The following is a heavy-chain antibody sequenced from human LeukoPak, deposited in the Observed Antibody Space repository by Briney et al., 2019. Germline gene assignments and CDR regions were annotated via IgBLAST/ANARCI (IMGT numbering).Heavy chain of an antibody. CDR3: AKDQDTYFGDDWFDP. D-gene: IGHD3-10*01. Sequence: PGGSLRLSCAASGFTFSNYAMSWVRQAPGKGLEWVPAISGNDGTTYYADSVKGRFTISRDNSKNTLYLQMNSLRAEDTAVYYCAKDQDTYFGDDWFDPWGQGTLVTVSS. CDR1: GFTFSNYA. V-gene: IGHV3-23*01. CDR2: ISGNDGTT. J-gene: IGHJ5*02.